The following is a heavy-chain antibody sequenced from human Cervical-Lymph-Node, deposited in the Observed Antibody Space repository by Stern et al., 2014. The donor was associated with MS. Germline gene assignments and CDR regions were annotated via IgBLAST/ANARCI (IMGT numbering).Heavy chain of an antibody. D-gene: IGHD3/OR15-3a*01. V-gene: IGHV4-61*02. CDR1: GGSMNSRPYY. CDR2: IYISGST. CDR3: AREGETSDFFPFDY. Sequence: VQLVESGPGLVKPSQTLSLTCTVSGGSMNSRPYYWNWLRQPAGKALEWIGRIYISGSTNYNPSLESRVTISIDTSQNQLSLKLGSVAAADTAVYYCAREGETSDFFPFDYWGHGAQVIVSS. J-gene: IGHJ4*01.